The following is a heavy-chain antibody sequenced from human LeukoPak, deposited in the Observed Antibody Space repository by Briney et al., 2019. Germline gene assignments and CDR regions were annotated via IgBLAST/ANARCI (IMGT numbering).Heavy chain of an antibody. V-gene: IGHV3-66*01. J-gene: IGHJ6*02. CDR1: GFTVSTCY. CDR3: ARDTGSYNGMDV. D-gene: IGHD6-6*01. CDR2: IYSVGRT. Sequence: GGSLRLSCVAAGFTVSTCYMTWVRQAPGKWLEWVLVIYSVGRTYYAASVKGRFTISRDNSKNTLYLQMNSLRAEDTAVYYCARDTGSYNGMDVWGQGTTVTVSS.